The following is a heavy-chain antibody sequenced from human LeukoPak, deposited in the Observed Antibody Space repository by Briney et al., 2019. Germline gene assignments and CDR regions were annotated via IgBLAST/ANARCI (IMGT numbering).Heavy chain of an antibody. J-gene: IGHJ4*02. CDR2: IYYSGST. D-gene: IGHD6-19*01. CDR1: GGSINSYF. CDR3: ARGGLAVAVFDY. Sequence: PSETLSLTCTVSGGSINSYFWTWIRQPPGKGLEWIGYIYYSGSTNYNPSLKSRVTISVDTSKNHFSLKLSSVTAADTAVYYCARGGLAVAVFDYWGQGTLVTVSS. V-gene: IGHV4-59*01.